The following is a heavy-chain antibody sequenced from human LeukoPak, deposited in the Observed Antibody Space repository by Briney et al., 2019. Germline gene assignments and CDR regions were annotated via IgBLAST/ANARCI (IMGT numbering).Heavy chain of an antibody. Sequence: GGSLRLSCAASGFTLSSYRMNWVRQAPGKGLEWVSYISDSGTINYADSVRGRFTISRDNAKNSLYLQMSSLRDEDTAVYYCAKETSSSYHALEIWGQGTVVIVS. CDR1: GFTLSSYR. CDR3: AKETSSSYHALEI. D-gene: IGHD3-16*02. CDR2: ISDSGTI. V-gene: IGHV3-48*02. J-gene: IGHJ3*02.